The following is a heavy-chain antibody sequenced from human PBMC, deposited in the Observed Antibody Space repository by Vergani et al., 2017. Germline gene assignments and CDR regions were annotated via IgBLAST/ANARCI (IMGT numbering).Heavy chain of an antibody. CDR1: GFSFSDHY. Sequence: EVQLVESGGGLVKPGGSLRLSCAASGFSFSDHYMTWIRQAPGKGLEWVSGLTDSGSGISYADSVRGRFTISRDNSKNTLFLQMDSLRAEDTAVYYCAKSGWLQHFGAHYFDSWGQGILVTVSS. J-gene: IGHJ4*02. CDR3: AKSGWLQHFGAHYFDS. D-gene: IGHD5-24*01. V-gene: IGHV3-23*04. CDR2: LTDSGSGI.